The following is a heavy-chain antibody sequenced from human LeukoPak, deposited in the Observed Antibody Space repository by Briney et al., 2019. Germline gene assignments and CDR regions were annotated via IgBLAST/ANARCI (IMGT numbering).Heavy chain of an antibody. Sequence: GGSLRLSCGASGFTFNSYSMNWVRQAPGKGLEWVSYISSSTSRIYYADSVKGRFTISRNSARRSLFLQMNSLRDEDTAVYYCARDIHWAFDYWGQGTLVTVSS. V-gene: IGHV3-48*02. J-gene: IGHJ4*02. D-gene: IGHD7-27*01. CDR1: GFTFNSYS. CDR3: ARDIHWAFDY. CDR2: ISSSTSRI.